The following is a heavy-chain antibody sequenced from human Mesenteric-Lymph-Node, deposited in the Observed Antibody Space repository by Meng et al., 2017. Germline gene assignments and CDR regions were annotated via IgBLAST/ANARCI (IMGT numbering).Heavy chain of an antibody. D-gene: IGHD2-21*02. CDR3: ARVTSYCGGDCYSWIDY. CDR2: ISYDGSNK. Sequence: GESLKISCAASGFTFSSYAMHWVRQAPGKGLEWVAVISYDGSNKYYADSVKGRFTISRDNSKNTLYLQMNSLRAEDTAVYYCARVTSYCGGDCYSWIDYWGQGTLVTVSS. V-gene: IGHV3-30*01. J-gene: IGHJ4*02. CDR1: GFTFSSYA.